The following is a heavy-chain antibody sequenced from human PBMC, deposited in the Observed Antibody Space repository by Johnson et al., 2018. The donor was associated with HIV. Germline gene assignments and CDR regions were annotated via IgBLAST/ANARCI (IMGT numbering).Heavy chain of an antibody. D-gene: IGHD1-20*01. V-gene: IGHV3-30*03. Sequence: QVQLVESGGGLLRPVGSLRLSCPPSGFTFSSYGMHWVRQAPGKGLEWVAVISYDGSNKYYADSVKGRFTISRDNSQNTVYLQMHSLRAEDTAVYYCASGEGRITHAFYIWGPGTMVTVFS. CDR2: ISYDGSNK. CDR3: ASGEGRITHAFYI. CDR1: GFTFSSYG. J-gene: IGHJ3*02.